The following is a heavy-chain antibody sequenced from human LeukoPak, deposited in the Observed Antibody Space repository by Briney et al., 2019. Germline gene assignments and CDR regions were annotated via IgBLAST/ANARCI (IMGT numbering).Heavy chain of an antibody. V-gene: IGHV3-48*03. D-gene: IGHD3-9*01. J-gene: IGHJ4*02. CDR2: ISSSGSTI. Sequence: GGSLRLSCAASGFTFSSYEMNWVRQAPGKGLEWVSYISSSGSTIYYADSVKGRFTISRDNSKNTLFLQMNSLRPEDTAVYYCARGPDYDILADYFDYWGQGTLVTVSS. CDR1: GFTFSSYE. CDR3: ARGPDYDILADYFDY.